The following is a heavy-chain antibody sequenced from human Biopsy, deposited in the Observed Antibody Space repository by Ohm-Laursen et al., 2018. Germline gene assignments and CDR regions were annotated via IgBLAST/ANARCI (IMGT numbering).Heavy chain of an antibody. D-gene: IGHD3-9*01. Sequence: SVKVSCKASGGTFSSHAISWVRQAPGQGLEWMGGIITFFRTVNYAQNFQGRLTITADEFTDTAYMELRSLRSEDTAVYYCAPQTPRDPDILTGAYHYDMAVWGQGTTVTVSS. CDR3: APQTPRDPDILTGAYHYDMAV. V-gene: IGHV1-69*13. CDR2: IITFFRTV. CDR1: GGTFSSHA. J-gene: IGHJ6*02.